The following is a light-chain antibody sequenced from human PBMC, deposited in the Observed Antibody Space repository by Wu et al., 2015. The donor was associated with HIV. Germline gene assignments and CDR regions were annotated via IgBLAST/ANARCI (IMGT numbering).Light chain of an antibody. V-gene: IGKV3D-15*01. CDR1: RTVSSD. CDR3: QQYNNWPRT. CDR2: GAS. Sequence: EIVLTQSPDTLSLSPGERATLSCRASRTVSSDYLAWYQQKPGQPPRLLIYGASTRATGIPDRFSGSGSGTEFTLTISSLQSEDFAVYYCQQYNNWPRTFGQGTKVEIK. J-gene: IGKJ1*01.